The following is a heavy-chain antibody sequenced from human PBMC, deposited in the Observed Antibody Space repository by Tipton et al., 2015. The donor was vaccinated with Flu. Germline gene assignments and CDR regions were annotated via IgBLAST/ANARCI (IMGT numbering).Heavy chain of an antibody. V-gene: IGHV1-69*18. CDR1: GGSFSSYA. CDR3: ARGFDPSMVVAGPFFYGMDV. J-gene: IGHJ6*02. Sequence: QLVQSGAEVKKPGSSVRVSCKASGGSFSSYAIHWVRLAPGQGLVWMGSIIPMFGTRRFAQNFQDRVFIISDESTNTAYLELNSLTSDDTAVYFCARGFDPSMVVAGPFFYGMDVWGQGTTITVSS. CDR2: IIPMFGTR. D-gene: IGHD2-15*01.